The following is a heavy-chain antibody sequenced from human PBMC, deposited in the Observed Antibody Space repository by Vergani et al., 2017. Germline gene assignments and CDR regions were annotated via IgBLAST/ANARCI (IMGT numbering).Heavy chain of an antibody. J-gene: IGHJ6*02. CDR2: VYTSGMT. V-gene: IGHV4-61*02. CDR1: GGSINTGAYY. CDR3: ARELSYYYGSGSDDYNPYYDEGMDV. Sequence: QVQLQESGPRLVRPSQTLSLTCTVSGGSINTGAYYWSWIRQPAGTGLEWIGRVYTSGMTNYNPSLKSRVTILVDRSKSQLSLKLTSVTAGDTAVYFCARELSYYYGSGSDDYNPYYDEGMDVWGPGTTVTVSS. D-gene: IGHD3-10*01.